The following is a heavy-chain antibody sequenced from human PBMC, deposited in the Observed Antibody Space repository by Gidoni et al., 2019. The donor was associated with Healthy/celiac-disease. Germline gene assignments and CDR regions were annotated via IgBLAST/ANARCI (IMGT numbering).Heavy chain of an antibody. V-gene: IGHV3-23*01. D-gene: IGHD3-22*01. CDR2: ISGSGGST. CDR1: GSTFSSYA. CDR3: AKGPSSGFDP. J-gene: IGHJ5*02. Sequence: EVQLLESGGGLVQPGGSLRLSCAAPGSTFSSYAMSWVRQAPGKGLEGVSAISGSGGSTYYADSVKCRFTISRDNSKNTLYLQMNSLRAEDTAVYYCAKGPSSGFDPWGQGTLVTVSS.